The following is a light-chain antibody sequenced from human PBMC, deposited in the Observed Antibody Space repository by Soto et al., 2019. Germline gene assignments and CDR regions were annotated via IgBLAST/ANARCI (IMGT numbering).Light chain of an antibody. CDR1: FNDVGGYNY. J-gene: IGLJ1*01. CDR3: ATWDDSLSVLYV. CDR2: RNN. V-gene: IGLV2-8*01. Sequence: QSALTQPPSASGSPGQSVTISCTGTFNDVGGYNYVSWYQQHPGKAPKLLIYRNNQRPSGVPDRFSGSKSGTSASLAISGLRSEDEADYYCATWDDSLSVLYVFGAGTKLTVL.